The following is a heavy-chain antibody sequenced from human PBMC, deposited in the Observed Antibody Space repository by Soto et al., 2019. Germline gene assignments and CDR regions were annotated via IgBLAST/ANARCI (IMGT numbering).Heavy chain of an antibody. J-gene: IGHJ5*02. V-gene: IGHV1-18*01. CDR3: AKTGGWNWFDP. CDR2: ISPYTGDT. Sequence: QVQLVQSGAEVKKPGASVKVSCKASGYTFTDYGISWVRQAPGQGLEWMGWISPYTGDTKYPLRLQGRVTVTADTSTSTAYMELRSLKSDDTAVYYCAKTGGWNWFDPWGQGTLVSVSS. D-gene: IGHD6-19*01. CDR1: GYTFTDYG.